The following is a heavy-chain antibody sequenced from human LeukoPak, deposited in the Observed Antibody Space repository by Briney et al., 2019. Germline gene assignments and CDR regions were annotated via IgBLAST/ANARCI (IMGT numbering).Heavy chain of an antibody. CDR1: GFTFSSYW. CDR3: ARDRTYYDSSGIYYNWFDP. J-gene: IGHJ5*02. Sequence: PGGSLRLSCAASGFTFSSYWMSWVRQAPGTGLEWVANIKQDGSDKYYVDSVKGRFTISRDNAKNSLYLQMNSLRAEDTAVYYCARDRTYYDSSGIYYNWFDPWGQGTLVTVSS. D-gene: IGHD3-22*01. CDR2: IKQDGSDK. V-gene: IGHV3-7*01.